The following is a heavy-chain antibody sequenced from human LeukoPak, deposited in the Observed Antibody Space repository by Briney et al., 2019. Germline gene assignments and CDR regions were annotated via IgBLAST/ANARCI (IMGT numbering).Heavy chain of an antibody. J-gene: IGHJ4*02. CDR2: FGIAGDT. V-gene: IGHV3-13*01. Sequence: PGGSLRLSCAASGFIFTDYDLHWVRQPPGKGLEWVSVFGIAGDTYYADSVKGRFTTSRDVAKNSLYLQMNNLRAGDTAVYYCVRTNGGTYYDYWGQGTLVTVSS. D-gene: IGHD1-26*01. CDR3: VRTNGGTYYDY. CDR1: GFIFTDYD.